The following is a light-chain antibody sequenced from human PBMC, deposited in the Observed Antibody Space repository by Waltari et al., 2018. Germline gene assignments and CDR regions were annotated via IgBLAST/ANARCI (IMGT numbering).Light chain of an antibody. CDR3: SSYAGRSILI. CDR2: EVF. Sequence: QSALTQPASVSGSPGQSITISCTGTSSDVASYNLVSWYQQYPGKAPRLVIYEVFKRPASFSSLFSGSKSGSTASLTISGVQAEDEATYYCSSYAGRSILIFGGGT. CDR1: SSDVASYNL. J-gene: IGLJ2*01. V-gene: IGLV2-23*02.